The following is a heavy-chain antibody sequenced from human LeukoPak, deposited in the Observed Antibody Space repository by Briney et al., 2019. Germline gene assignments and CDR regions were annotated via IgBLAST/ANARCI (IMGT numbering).Heavy chain of an antibody. J-gene: IGHJ6*04. D-gene: IGHD3-10*01. Sequence: GGSLRLSCAASGFTFSSYAMSWVRQAPGKGLEWVSAISGSGGSTYYADSVKGRFTISRDNSKNTLYLQMNSLRAEDTAVYYCAKDGDVRFGGGWDYYYYYRMDVWGKGTTVTVSS. CDR2: ISGSGGST. CDR3: AKDGDVRFGGGWDYYYYYRMDV. CDR1: GFTFSSYA. V-gene: IGHV3-23*01.